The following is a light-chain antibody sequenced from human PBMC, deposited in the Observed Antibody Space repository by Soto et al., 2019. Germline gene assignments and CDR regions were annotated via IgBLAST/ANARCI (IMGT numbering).Light chain of an antibody. CDR1: SSNIGSNY. V-gene: IGLV1-47*01. J-gene: IGLJ3*02. Sequence: QSVVTQPPSASGTPGQRVTISCSGSSSNIGSNYVYWYQQLPGTAPKLLIYRNNQRPSGVPDRFSGSKSGTSASLAISGFRSEDEADYYCAAWDDSLSGWVFGGGTKLTVL. CDR2: RNN. CDR3: AAWDDSLSGWV.